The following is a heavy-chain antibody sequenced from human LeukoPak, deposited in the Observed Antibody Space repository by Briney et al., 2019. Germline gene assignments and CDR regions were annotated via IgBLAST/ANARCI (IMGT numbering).Heavy chain of an antibody. CDR2: IYHSGST. J-gene: IGHJ4*02. CDR3: ARLPYSYGQKVFDY. D-gene: IGHD5-18*01. Sequence: PSETLSLTCTASGGSISSSSYYWGWIRQPPGKGLEWIGEIYHSGSTNYNPSLKSRVTISVDKSKNQFSLKLSSVTAADTAVYYCARLPYSYGQKVFDYWGQGTLVTVSS. V-gene: IGHV4-39*07. CDR1: GGSISSSSYY.